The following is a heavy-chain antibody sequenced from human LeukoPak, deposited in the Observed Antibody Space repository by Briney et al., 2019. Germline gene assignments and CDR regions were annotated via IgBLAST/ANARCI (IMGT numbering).Heavy chain of an antibody. Sequence: PGGSLRLSCAASGFTFSDYYMSWIRQAPGKGLEWVSYISSSGGTIYCADSVKGRFTIYRDNAKNSLYLQMNSLRAEDTAVYYCARPLRLSYYYYGMDVWGQGTTVTVSS. CDR3: ARPLRLSYYYYGMDV. D-gene: IGHD2-8*01. CDR2: ISSSGGTI. CDR1: GFTFSDYY. J-gene: IGHJ6*02. V-gene: IGHV3-11*01.